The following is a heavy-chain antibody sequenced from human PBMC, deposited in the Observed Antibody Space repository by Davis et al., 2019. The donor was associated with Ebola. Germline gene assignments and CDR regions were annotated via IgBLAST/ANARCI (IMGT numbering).Heavy chain of an antibody. CDR1: GFSFSDYY. J-gene: IGHJ4*02. D-gene: IGHD1-1*01. Sequence: PGGSLRLSCAASGFSFSDYYMSWIRQAPGKGLVWVSRTNSDGSITSYADSVKGRLTISRDNAKNSLHLQMNSLTAEDTAVYYCTRDGTRDSLVYWGQGTLVTVSS. V-gene: IGHV3-74*01. CDR3: TRDGTRDSLVY. CDR2: TNSDGSIT.